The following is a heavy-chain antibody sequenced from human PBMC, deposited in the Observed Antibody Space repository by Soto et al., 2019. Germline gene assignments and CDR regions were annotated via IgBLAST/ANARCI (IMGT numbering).Heavy chain of an antibody. D-gene: IGHD4-17*01. CDR2: IWYDGSKK. CDR3: ARPLRVYGGNPLDAFDI. Sequence: QVQLVESGGGVVQPGRSLRLSCAASGFTFSSYGMHWVRQAPGEGLEWVAVIWYDGSKKYYADSVKGRFTISRDNSKNTLYLQMNSLRAEDTAVYYCARPLRVYGGNPLDAFDIWGQGTLVTVSP. J-gene: IGHJ3*02. CDR1: GFTFSSYG. V-gene: IGHV3-33*01.